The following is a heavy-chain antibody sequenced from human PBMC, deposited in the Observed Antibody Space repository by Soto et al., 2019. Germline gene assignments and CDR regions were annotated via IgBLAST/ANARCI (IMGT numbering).Heavy chain of an antibody. CDR3: ARGSPLYYYGSGSYYNVNYYMDV. D-gene: IGHD3-10*01. Sequence: SETLSLTCAVYGGSFSGYYWSWIRQPPVKGLEWIGEINHSGSTNYNPSLKSRVTISVDTSNNQFSLKLSSVTAADTAVYYCARGSPLYYYGSGSYYNVNYYMDVWGKGTTVTVSS. CDR1: GGSFSGYY. V-gene: IGHV4-34*01. CDR2: INHSGST. J-gene: IGHJ6*03.